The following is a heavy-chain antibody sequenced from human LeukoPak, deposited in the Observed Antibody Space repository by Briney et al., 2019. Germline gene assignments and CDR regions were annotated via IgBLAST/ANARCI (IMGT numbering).Heavy chain of an antibody. CDR2: INHSGST. Sequence: SETLSLTCAVYGGSFSGYYWSWIRQPPGKGLEWIGEINHSGSTNYNPSLKSRVTISVVTSKNQFSLKLSSVTAADTAVYYCARGPARGERAVAGKSNWFDPWGQGTLVTVSS. V-gene: IGHV4-34*01. D-gene: IGHD6-19*01. CDR1: GGSFSGYY. CDR3: ARGPARGERAVAGKSNWFDP. J-gene: IGHJ5*02.